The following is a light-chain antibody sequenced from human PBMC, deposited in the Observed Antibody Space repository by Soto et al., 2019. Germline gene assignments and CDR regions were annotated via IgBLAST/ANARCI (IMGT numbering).Light chain of an antibody. V-gene: IGLV2-14*01. CDR1: SSDIGVYNY. CDR3: SSYTTSNADV. J-gene: IGLJ1*01. CDR2: EVT. Sequence: QSALTQPASVSGSPGQSITFSCTGSSSDIGVYNYVSWYQQHPGKAPKLMIYEVTNRPSGVSNRFSGSKSGNTASLTISGLQAEDEADYYCSSYTTSNADVFGTGTKVTVL.